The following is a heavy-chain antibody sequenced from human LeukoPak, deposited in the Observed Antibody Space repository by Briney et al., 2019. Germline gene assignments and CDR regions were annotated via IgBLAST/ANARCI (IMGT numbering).Heavy chain of an antibody. CDR2: IYYSGST. CDR3: ARCPPYDYVWGSYRYYFDY. J-gene: IGHJ4*02. D-gene: IGHD3-16*02. V-gene: IGHV4-39*07. CDR1: GGSISTSNYY. Sequence: SETLSLTCTVSGGSISTSNYYWGWIRQPPGKGLEWIGSIYYSGSTYYNPSLKSRVTISVDTSKNQFSLKLSSVTAADTAVYYCARCPPYDYVWGSYRYYFDYWGQGTLVTVSS.